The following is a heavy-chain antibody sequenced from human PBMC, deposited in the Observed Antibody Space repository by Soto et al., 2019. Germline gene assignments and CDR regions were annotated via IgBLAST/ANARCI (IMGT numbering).Heavy chain of an antibody. D-gene: IGHD1-26*01. CDR2: INSDGSSG. V-gene: IGHV3-74*03. CDR1: GFTFSYFW. Sequence: EEQLVESGGALVQPGGSLRLSCAASGFTFSYFWIYWVRQAPGKGLAWVSHINSDGSSGTYADSVKGRFTISRDNAKNTLYLQMNNLRAEDTAVYFCARDSGSYISLDLWGQGTLVTVSS. CDR3: ARDSGSYISLDL. J-gene: IGHJ5*02.